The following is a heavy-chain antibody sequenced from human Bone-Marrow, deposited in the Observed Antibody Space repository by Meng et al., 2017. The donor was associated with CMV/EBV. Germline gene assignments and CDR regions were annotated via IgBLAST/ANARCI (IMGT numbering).Heavy chain of an antibody. J-gene: IGHJ4*02. D-gene: IGHD3-10*01. Sequence: AFGFTFSRHATSWVSQAPGKGLEWVSAISGSGGSTYYADSVKGRFTISRDNSKNTLYLQMNSLRAEDTAVYYCAKVVTMVRGAIDYWGQGTLVTVSS. CDR2: ISGSGGST. V-gene: IGHV3-23*01. CDR3: AKVVTMVRGAIDY. CDR1: GFTFSRHA.